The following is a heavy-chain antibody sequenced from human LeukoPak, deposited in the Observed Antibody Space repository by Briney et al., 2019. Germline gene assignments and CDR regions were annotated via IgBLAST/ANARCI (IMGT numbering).Heavy chain of an antibody. CDR2: IIPILGIA. CDR1: GGTFSSYA. Sequence: ASVKVSCKASGGTFSSYAISWVRQAPGQGLEWMGRIIPILGIANYAQKFQGRVTITADKSTSTAYMELSSLRSEDTAVYYCARVHTMVRGVIYYYYGMDVWGQGTTVTVSS. CDR3: ARVHTMVRGVIYYYYGMDV. V-gene: IGHV1-69*04. D-gene: IGHD3-10*01. J-gene: IGHJ6*02.